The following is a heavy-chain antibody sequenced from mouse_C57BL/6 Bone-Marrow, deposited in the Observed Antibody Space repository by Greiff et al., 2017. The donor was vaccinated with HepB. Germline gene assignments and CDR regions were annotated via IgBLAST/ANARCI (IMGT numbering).Heavy chain of an antibody. Sequence: EVKLQESGPELVKPGASVKIPCKASGYTFTDYNMDWVKQSHGKSLEWIGDINPNNGGTIYNQKFKGKATLTVDKSSSTACMELRSLTSEDTAVYYCARWLLYCDYWGQGTTLTVSS. D-gene: IGHD2-3*01. J-gene: IGHJ2*01. CDR2: INPNNGGT. CDR3: ARWLLYCDY. CDR1: GYTFTDYN. V-gene: IGHV1-18*01.